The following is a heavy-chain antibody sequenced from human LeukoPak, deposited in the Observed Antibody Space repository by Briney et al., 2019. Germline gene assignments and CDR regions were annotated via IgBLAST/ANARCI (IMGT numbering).Heavy chain of an antibody. CDR1: GFTFSSYA. V-gene: IGHV3-23*01. CDR3: AKGKTYYSSGWYYFDY. J-gene: IGHJ4*02. Sequence: GGSLRLSCAASGFTFSSYAMSWVRQAPGKGLEWVSAISGSGGSTYYADSVKGRFTISRDNSKNTLYLQMNSLRAEDTAVYYCAKGKTYYSSGWYYFDYWGQGTLVTVSS. CDR2: ISGSGGST. D-gene: IGHD6-19*01.